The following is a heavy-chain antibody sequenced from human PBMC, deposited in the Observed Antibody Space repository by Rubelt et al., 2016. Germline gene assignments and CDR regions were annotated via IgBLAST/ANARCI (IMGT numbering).Heavy chain of an antibody. D-gene: IGHD6-25*01. CDR3: ARVRSSATMAPDYFDY. CDR1: GGSFSGYY. J-gene: IGHJ4*02. Sequence: QVQLQQWGAGLLKPSETLSLTCAVYGGSFSGYYWSWIRQPPGKGLEWIGEINHSGSTNYNPSLKSRVTISVDTSKNQVALRWGLWTAADKAGDYGARVRSSATMAPDYFDYWGQGTLVTVSS. CDR2: INHSGST. V-gene: IGHV4-34*01.